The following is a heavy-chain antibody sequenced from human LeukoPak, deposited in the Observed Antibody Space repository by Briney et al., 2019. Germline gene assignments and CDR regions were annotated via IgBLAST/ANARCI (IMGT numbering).Heavy chain of an antibody. V-gene: IGHV1-8*01. D-gene: IGHD6-13*01. J-gene: IGHJ4*02. Sequence: RASVKVSCKASGYTFTSYDINWVRQATGQGLEWMGWMNPNSGNTGYAQKFQGRITMTRNTSISTAYMELSSMTSEDMAVYYCARIAAAGNRRLNYWGQGTLVTVSS. CDR3: ARIAAAGNRRLNY. CDR1: GYTFTSYD. CDR2: MNPNSGNT.